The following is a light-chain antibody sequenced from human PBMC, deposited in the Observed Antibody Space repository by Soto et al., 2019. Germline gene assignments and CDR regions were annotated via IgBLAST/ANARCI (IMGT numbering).Light chain of an antibody. CDR2: EVS. V-gene: IGLV2-14*01. Sequence: QSLLTQPASVSGSPGQSITISCTGTSSDVGGYNYVSWYQQHPGKAPKLMIYEVSNRPSGVSNRFSGSKSGNTASLTISGLQAEDEADYYCSSYTSSSTPLVFGTGTKVTV. J-gene: IGLJ1*01. CDR3: SSYTSSSTPLV. CDR1: SSDVGGYNY.